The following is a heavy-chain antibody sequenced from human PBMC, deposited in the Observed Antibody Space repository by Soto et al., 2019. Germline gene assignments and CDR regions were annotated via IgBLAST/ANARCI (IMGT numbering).Heavy chain of an antibody. V-gene: IGHV1-18*01. CDR3: ARGVKYRTNSVCSFNGMDV. J-gene: IGHJ6*02. CDR1: GYTFTSYG. CDR2: ISAYNGNT. D-gene: IGHD2-8*01. Sequence: QVQLVQSGAEVKKPGASVKVSCKASGYTFTSYGISWVRQAPGQGLEWMGWISAYNGNTNYAQKFQGRGTMTTDTTTSTSYIEQRSLRSHDTDVHYYARGVKYRTNSVCSFNGMDVWGQGTTVTVYS.